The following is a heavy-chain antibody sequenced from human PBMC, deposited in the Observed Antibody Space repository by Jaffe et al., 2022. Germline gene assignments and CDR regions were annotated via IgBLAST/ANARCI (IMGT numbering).Heavy chain of an antibody. D-gene: IGHD3-3*01. CDR2: IIPIFGTA. CDR1: GGTFSSYA. V-gene: IGHV1-69*01. CDR3: ARGYDFWSGYPHYYYYYMDV. Sequence: QVQLVQSGAEVKKPGSSVKVSCKASGGTFSSYAISWVRQAPGQGLEWMGGIIPIFGTANYAQKFQGRVTITADESTSTAYMELSSLRSEDTAVYYCARGYDFWSGYPHYYYYYMDVWGKGTTVTVSS. J-gene: IGHJ6*03.